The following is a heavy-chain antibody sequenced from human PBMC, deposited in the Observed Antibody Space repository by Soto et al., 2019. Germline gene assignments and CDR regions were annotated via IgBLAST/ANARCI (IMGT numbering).Heavy chain of an antibody. V-gene: IGHV3-23*01. Sequence: GGSLRLSCAASGFTFSSYAMSWVRQAPGKGLEWVSAISGSGGSTYYADSVKGRFTISRDNSKNTLYLQMNSLRAEDTAVYYCAKMVYLAVAGTRGDYWGQGTLVTVSS. D-gene: IGHD6-19*01. J-gene: IGHJ4*02. CDR1: GFTFSSYA. CDR2: ISGSGGST. CDR3: AKMVYLAVAGTRGDY.